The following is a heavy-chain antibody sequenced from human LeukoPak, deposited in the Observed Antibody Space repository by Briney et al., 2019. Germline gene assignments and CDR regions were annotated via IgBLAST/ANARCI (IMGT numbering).Heavy chain of an antibody. Sequence: GESLKISCKGSGYMFTRKWIGWVRQMPGKGLEWMGIIYPGGSETRYSPSLQGQVTISADKSINTAYLQWSSLKASDTAMYYCARRVVNNRNWYFDLWGRGTLVTVSS. V-gene: IGHV5-51*01. J-gene: IGHJ2*01. D-gene: IGHD4-23*01. CDR3: ARRVVNNRNWYFDL. CDR1: GYMFTRKW. CDR2: IYPGGSET.